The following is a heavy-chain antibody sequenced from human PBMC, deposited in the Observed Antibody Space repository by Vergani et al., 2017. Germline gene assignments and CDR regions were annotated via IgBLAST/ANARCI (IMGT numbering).Heavy chain of an antibody. D-gene: IGHD2-2*01. CDR1: GFTFSSYA. CDR2: INHSGST. J-gene: IGHJ1*01. V-gene: IGHV4-34*01. Sequence: QVQLVESGGGVVQPGRSLRLSCAASGFTFSSYAMHWIRQPPGKGLEWIGEINHSGSTNYNPSLKSRVTISVDTSKNQFSLKLSSVTAADTAVYYCARGSRLGYCSSTSCPRGWVFQHWGQGTLVTVSS. CDR3: ARGSRLGYCSSTSCPRGWVFQH.